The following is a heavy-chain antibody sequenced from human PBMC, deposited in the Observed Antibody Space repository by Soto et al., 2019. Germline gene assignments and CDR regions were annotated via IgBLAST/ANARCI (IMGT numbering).Heavy chain of an antibody. CDR3: ARHQQWLVQPCFDY. CDR2: IHYSGST. CDR1: GGSISSSSHY. J-gene: IGHJ4*02. Sequence: QLQLQESGPGLVKPSETLSLTCTVSGGSISSSSHYWGWIRQPPGKGLEWIGSIHYSGSTYYNPSLKRRITISVDTSKNQFSLKPSSVTAADPAVYYGARHQQWLVQPCFDYWGQGTLVTVSS. D-gene: IGHD6-19*01. V-gene: IGHV4-39*01.